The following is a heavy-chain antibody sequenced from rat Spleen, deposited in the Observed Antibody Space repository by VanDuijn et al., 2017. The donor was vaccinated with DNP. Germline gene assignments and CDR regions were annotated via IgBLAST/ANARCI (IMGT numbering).Heavy chain of an antibody. CDR1: GFTFNNYW. V-gene: IGHV5-29*01. CDR2: FIYDGSST. CDR3: AISDSYGFPY. Sequence: EVQLVESGGGLVQPGRSLKLSCAASGFTFNNYWMNWIRQAPGKGLEWVATFIYDGSSTYYRDSVKGRFTISSANAKRTLYLQMDSLRSEDTATYYCAISDSYGFPYWGQGTLVTVSS. J-gene: IGHJ3*01. D-gene: IGHD1-2*01.